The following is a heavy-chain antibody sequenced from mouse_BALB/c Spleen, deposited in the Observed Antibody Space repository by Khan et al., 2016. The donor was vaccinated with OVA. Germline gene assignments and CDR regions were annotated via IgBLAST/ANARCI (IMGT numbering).Heavy chain of an antibody. CDR1: GYSFTSGYS. Sequence: VQLQQSGPDLVKPSQSLSLTCTVTGYSFTSGYSWHWIRQFPGNKLQWMGYIHYSGSTNFTPSLKSRLSINRDTSKNQFFLQLNSVTTEDTAIYYCARDYYGNWYFDVWGAGTTVTVSS. J-gene: IGHJ1*01. CDR2: IHYSGST. CDR3: ARDYYGNWYFDV. V-gene: IGHV3-1*02. D-gene: IGHD1-2*01.